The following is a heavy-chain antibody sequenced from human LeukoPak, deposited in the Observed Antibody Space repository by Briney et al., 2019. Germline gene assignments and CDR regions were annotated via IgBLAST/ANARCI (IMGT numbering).Heavy chain of an antibody. V-gene: IGHV4-39*07. J-gene: IGHJ6*03. Sequence: TSETLSLTCAVSGSSISSSSYYWGWIRQPPGKGLEWIGSIYYSGSTYYNPSLKSRVTISVDTSKNQFSLKLSSVTAADTAVYYCASDTASTYYYMDVWGKGTTVTVSS. CDR3: ASDTASTYYYMDV. CDR2: IYYSGST. CDR1: GSSISSSSYY. D-gene: IGHD5-18*01.